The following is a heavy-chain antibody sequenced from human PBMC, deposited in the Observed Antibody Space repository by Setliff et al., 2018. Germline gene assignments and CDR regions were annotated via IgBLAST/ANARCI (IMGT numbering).Heavy chain of an antibody. D-gene: IGHD6-13*01. CDR3: ASAGHSGSWFPFDAFNI. J-gene: IGHJ3*02. CDR2: ISRSSTYI. Sequence: GGSLRLSCAASGFTLSTHSMNWVRQAPGKGLEWVSSISRSSTYIYYADSMKGRFTISRDNAKNSLYLQMNSLRAEDTAVYYCASAGHSGSWFPFDAFNIWGQGTMVTVSS. V-gene: IGHV3-21*01. CDR1: GFTLSTHS.